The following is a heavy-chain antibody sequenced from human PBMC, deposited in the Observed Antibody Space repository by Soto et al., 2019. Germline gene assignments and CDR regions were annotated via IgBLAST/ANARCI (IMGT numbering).Heavy chain of an antibody. J-gene: IGHJ3*02. V-gene: IGHV4-59*01. CDR1: GGSISSYY. CDR3: ARVAEMVRGVIFYAFDI. CDR2: TYYSGST. D-gene: IGHD3-10*01. Sequence: SETLSLTCTVSGGSISSYYWSWIRQPPGKGLEWIGYTYYSGSTNYNPSLKSRVTISVDTSKNQFSLKLSSVTAADTAVYYCARVAEMVRGVIFYAFDIWGQGTMVTVSS.